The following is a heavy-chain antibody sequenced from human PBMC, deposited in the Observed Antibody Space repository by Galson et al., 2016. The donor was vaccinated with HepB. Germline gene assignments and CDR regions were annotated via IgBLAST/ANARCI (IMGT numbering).Heavy chain of an antibody. V-gene: IGHV3-48*03. Sequence: SLRLSCAVSGLTFNSYEMNWVRQAPGKGLEWISYISNSGSTKYYAESVEGRFTISGDNDRNLLFLEMNSLRADDTGVYYCARDPRPHFYDASGPNSFDFWGQGTMVSVSS. D-gene: IGHD3-22*01. CDR2: ISNSGSTK. CDR3: ARDPRPHFYDASGPNSFDF. J-gene: IGHJ3*01. CDR1: GLTFNSYE.